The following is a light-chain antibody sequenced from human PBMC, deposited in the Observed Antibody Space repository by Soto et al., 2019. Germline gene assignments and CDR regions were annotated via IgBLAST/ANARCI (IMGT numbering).Light chain of an antibody. V-gene: IGLV2-14*03. J-gene: IGLJ1*01. CDR1: SSDVGSYNY. CDR3: SSYTTSGTLV. CDR2: DVS. Sequence: QSALTQSASLSGSPGQSIIISCTGTSSDVGSYNYVSWYQHHPGKAPKFMIYDVSNRPSGVSNRFSGSKSGNTASLTISGLQAEDEADYSCSSYTTSGTLVFGSGTKLTVL.